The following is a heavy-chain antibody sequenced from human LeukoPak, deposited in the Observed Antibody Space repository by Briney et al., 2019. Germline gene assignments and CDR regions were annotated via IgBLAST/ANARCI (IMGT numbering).Heavy chain of an antibody. Sequence: GGSLRLSCGASGFTFSSYAMSWVRQAPGKGLEWVSAIGSGTYYADSVKGRFTISRDNSKNTLYLQMSSLRAEDTAVYYCAKVLAYYFDYWGQGTLVTVSS. J-gene: IGHJ4*02. CDR1: GFTFSSYA. V-gene: IGHV3-23*01. CDR2: IGSGT. CDR3: AKVLAYYFDY.